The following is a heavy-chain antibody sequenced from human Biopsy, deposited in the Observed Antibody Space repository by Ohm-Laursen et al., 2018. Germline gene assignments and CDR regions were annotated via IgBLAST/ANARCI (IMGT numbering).Heavy chain of an antibody. CDR2: ISGYNGNT. CDR1: GYSFTSYG. V-gene: IGHV1-18*01. J-gene: IGHJ4*02. CDR3: ARVTLPLYLDY. D-gene: IGHD5/OR15-5a*01. Sequence: ASVKVSCNASGYSFTSYGISWVRQAPGEGLEWMGRISGYNGNTNYAQKFQGRVTMTADTSTSTVYMEVKGLRSDDTAVYYCARVTLPLYLDYWGPGTRVSVSS.